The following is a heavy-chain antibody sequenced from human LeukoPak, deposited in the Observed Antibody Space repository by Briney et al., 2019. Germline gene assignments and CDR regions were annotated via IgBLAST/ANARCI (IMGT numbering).Heavy chain of an antibody. Sequence: GGSLRLSCAASGFSVSSNYMSWVRQAPGKGLEWVSVIYSGGSTYYADSVKGRFTISRDNSKNTLYLQMNSLRVEDTAVYYCARPSISGSYYHFDYWGQGTLVTVSS. CDR2: IYSGGST. CDR1: GFSVSSNY. CDR3: ARPSISGSYYHFDY. D-gene: IGHD1-26*01. J-gene: IGHJ4*02. V-gene: IGHV3-53*01.